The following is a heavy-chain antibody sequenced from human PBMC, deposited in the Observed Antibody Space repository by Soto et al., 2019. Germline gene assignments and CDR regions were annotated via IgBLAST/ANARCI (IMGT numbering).Heavy chain of an antibody. CDR1: GYTFTNYG. CDR3: ARDTDLTLVTTLDY. D-gene: IGHD4-17*01. Sequence: ASVKVSCKTSGYTFTNYGISWVRQAPGQGLEWVGWISTYNGHTTSAQKLQGRVTMTTDTSTRTVYMELRSLRSDDTAVYYCARDTDLTLVTTLDYWGQGTPVTVSS. CDR2: ISTYNGHT. J-gene: IGHJ4*02. V-gene: IGHV1-18*01.